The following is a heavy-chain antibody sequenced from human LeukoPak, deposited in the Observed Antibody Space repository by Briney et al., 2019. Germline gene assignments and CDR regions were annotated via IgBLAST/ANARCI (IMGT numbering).Heavy chain of an antibody. CDR3: AGERDYYDSSGYYYYFDY. J-gene: IGHJ4*02. CDR2: IYYSGST. V-gene: IGHV4-59*01. Sequence: PSETLSLTCTVSGGSISSYYWSWIRQPPGKGLELTGYIYYSGSTNYNPSLKSRVTISVDTSKNQFSLKLSSVTAADTAVYYCAGERDYYDSSGYYYYFDYWGQGTLVTVSS. D-gene: IGHD3-22*01. CDR1: GGSISSYY.